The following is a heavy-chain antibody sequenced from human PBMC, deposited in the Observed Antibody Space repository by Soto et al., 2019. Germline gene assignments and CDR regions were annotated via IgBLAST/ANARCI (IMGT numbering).Heavy chain of an antibody. V-gene: IGHV4-34*01. J-gene: IGHJ3*02. D-gene: IGHD1-26*01. CDR1: GGSFSGYY. Sequence: SETLSLTCAVYGGSFSGYYWSWIRQPPGKGLEWIGEINHSGSTSYNPSLKSRVTISVDTSKNQFSLKLSSVTAADTAVYYCARYGEGATYHDAFDICGQGTMVTVSS. CDR3: ARYGEGATYHDAFDI. CDR2: INHSGST.